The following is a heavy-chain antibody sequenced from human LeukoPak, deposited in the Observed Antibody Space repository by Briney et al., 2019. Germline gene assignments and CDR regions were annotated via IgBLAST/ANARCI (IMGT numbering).Heavy chain of an antibody. CDR3: ARDGGGTYQDFDY. D-gene: IGHD1-26*01. CDR2: INCDSGVT. Sequence: GASVKDSCKASGGTFSSYAISWVRQAPGQGLEWMGWINCDSGVTKYAEKFQGRVSMTRDTSISTAYMDLSRLTSDDTAIYYCARDGGGTYQDFDYWGQGTLVTVSS. CDR1: GGTFSSYA. J-gene: IGHJ4*02. V-gene: IGHV1-2*02.